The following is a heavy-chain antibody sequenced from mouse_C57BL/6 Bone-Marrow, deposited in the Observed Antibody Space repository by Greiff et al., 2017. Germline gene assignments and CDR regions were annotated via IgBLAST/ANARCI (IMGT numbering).Heavy chain of an antibody. CDR1: GYTFTSYT. Sequence: VQLQQSGAELARPGASVKMSCKASGYTFTSYTMHWVEQRPGRGLEWIGYINPSSGYTKYNQKFKDKATLTADKSSSTAYMQLSSLTSEDSAVYYCARRSYDYGFAYWGQGTLVTVSA. D-gene: IGHD2-4*01. V-gene: IGHV1-4*01. CDR2: INPSSGYT. J-gene: IGHJ3*01. CDR3: ARRSYDYGFAY.